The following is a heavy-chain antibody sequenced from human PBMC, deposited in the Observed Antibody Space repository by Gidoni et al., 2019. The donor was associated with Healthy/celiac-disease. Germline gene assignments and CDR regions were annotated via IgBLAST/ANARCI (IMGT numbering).Heavy chain of an antibody. CDR3: ARAERAPRGIDY. D-gene: IGHD2-15*01. Sequence: QVQLVQSGAEVQTPGASGKVSCKASGYTFTGYYMHWVRQAPEQGLEWMGWINPNSGGTNYAQKFQGWVTMTRDTSISTAYMELSRRRSDDTAGYYCARAERAPRGIDYWGQGTLVTVSA. CDR2: INPNSGGT. J-gene: IGHJ4*02. V-gene: IGHV1-2*04. CDR1: GYTFTGYY.